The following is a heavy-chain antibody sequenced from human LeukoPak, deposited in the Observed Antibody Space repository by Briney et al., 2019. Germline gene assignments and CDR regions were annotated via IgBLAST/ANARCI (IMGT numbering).Heavy chain of an antibody. CDR3: ARIPEWELLDAFDI. CDR2: ISGSGGSS. CDR1: GFTFSSYA. J-gene: IGHJ3*02. V-gene: IGHV3-23*01. D-gene: IGHD1-26*01. Sequence: PGGSLRLSCAASGFTFSSYAMSWVRQAPGKGLEWVSVISGSGGSSYYADSVKGRFTISRDNSKNTLYLQMNSLRAEDTAVYYCARIPEWELLDAFDIWGQGTMVTVSS.